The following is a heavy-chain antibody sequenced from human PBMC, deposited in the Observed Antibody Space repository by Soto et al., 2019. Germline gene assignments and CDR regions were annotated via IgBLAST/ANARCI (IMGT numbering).Heavy chain of an antibody. CDR1: GFTFTTYP. J-gene: IGHJ3*02. CDR3: AKDQGRGIPGGYDAFDI. Sequence: EVQLLESGGGLIQPGESLRLSCAASGFTFTTYPMTWVRQAPGKGLEWVSAISTSGSHSYYADSAKGRFTISRDNSKNTLYQQMKSLRPEDTAVYYCAKDQGRGIPGGYDAFDIWGQGTVVTVSS. D-gene: IGHD3-10*01. CDR2: ISTSGSHS. V-gene: IGHV3-23*01.